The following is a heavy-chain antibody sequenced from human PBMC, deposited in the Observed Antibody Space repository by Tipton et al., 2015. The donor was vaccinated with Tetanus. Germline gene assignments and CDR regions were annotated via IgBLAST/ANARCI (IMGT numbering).Heavy chain of an antibody. CDR3: ARERIEAFYYHGLDV. V-gene: IGHV4-59*01. Sequence: LRLSCTVSGGSIGSFYWYWIRQPPGKGLEWIAYIYQNGDANYNPSLQSRVTISVDTSKNQFSLQLAFVTAADTAIYYCARERIEAFYYHGLDVWGPGTTVTVSS. CDR2: IYQNGDA. CDR1: GGSIGSFY. D-gene: IGHD2-21*01. J-gene: IGHJ6*02.